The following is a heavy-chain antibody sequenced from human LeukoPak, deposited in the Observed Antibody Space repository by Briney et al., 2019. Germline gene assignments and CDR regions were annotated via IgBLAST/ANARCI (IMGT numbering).Heavy chain of an antibody. Sequence: LSLTCTVSGGSISSYYWSWIRQPPGKGLEWIGYIYYSGNTYYNPSLQSRVTISVDTSKNQFSLNLSSVTAADTAVFYCARGHDYFDYWGQGTLVTVSS. J-gene: IGHJ4*02. V-gene: IGHV4-30-4*08. CDR1: GGSISSYY. CDR2: IYYSGNT. CDR3: ARGHDYFDY.